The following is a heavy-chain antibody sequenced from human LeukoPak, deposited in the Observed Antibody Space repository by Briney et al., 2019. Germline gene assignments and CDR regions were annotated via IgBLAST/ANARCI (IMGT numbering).Heavy chain of an antibody. CDR1: GGSISSSSYY. V-gene: IGHV4-61*01. J-gene: IGHJ4*02. Sequence: SETLSLTCTVSGGSISSSSYYWSWIRQPPGKGLEWIGYIYYSGSTNYNPSLKSRVTISVDTSKNQFSLKLSSVTAADTAVYYCARASDYSFDYWGQGTLVTVSS. CDR2: IYYSGST. CDR3: ARASDYSFDY. D-gene: IGHD4-11*01.